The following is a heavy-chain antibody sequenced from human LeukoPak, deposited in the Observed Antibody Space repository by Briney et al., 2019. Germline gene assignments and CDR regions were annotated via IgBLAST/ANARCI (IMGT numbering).Heavy chain of an antibody. CDR1: EYSFSSYW. Sequence: GGSLRLSCKGSEYSFSSYWIGGVRQMPGEGLEWMGIVYPGDSDTRYSPSFQGQVTISADKSISTAYLQWSSLKASDTAMYYCARQGRYCSSTSCYLAYWGQGTLVTVSS. CDR3: ARQGRYCSSTSCYLAY. D-gene: IGHD2-2*01. V-gene: IGHV5-51*01. CDR2: VYPGDSDT. J-gene: IGHJ4*02.